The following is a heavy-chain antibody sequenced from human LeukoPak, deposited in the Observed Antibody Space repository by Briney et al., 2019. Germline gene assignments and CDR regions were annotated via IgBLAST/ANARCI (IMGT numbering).Heavy chain of an antibody. D-gene: IGHD3-22*01. J-gene: IGHJ4*02. CDR3: AKAITDSSGYSDY. CDR2: ISAGGDLT. V-gene: IGHV3-23*01. CDR1: RFSFSAYP. Sequence: PGGSLRLSCAASRFSFSAYPMGWVRRAPGRGLEWVSGISAGGDLTFHADPVKGRFTISRDNSKNTLYLQMNSLRADDTAVYYCAKAITDSSGYSDYWGQGTLVTVSS.